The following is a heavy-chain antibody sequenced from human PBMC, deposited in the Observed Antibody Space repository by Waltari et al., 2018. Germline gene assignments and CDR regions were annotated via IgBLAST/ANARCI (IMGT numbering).Heavy chain of an antibody. V-gene: IGHV4-34*01. Sequence: QVQLQQWGAGLLKPSETLSLTCAVYGGSFSGYYWRWIRQPPGKGLEWIGEINHSGSTNYNPSLKSRVTISVDTSKNQFSLKLSSVTAADTAVYYCARGVWSGYYYYYYYGMDVWGQGTTVTVSS. CDR2: INHSGST. J-gene: IGHJ6*02. CDR1: GGSFSGYY. D-gene: IGHD3-3*01. CDR3: ARGVWSGYYYYYYYGMDV.